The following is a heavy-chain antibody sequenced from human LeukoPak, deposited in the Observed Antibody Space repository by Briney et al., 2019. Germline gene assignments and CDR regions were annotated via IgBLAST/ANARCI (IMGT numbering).Heavy chain of an antibody. D-gene: IGHD2-2*01. V-gene: IGHV1-18*01. J-gene: IGHJ4*02. CDR1: GYTFTTYD. CDR3: ARGYCGSTSCFNFDY. CDR2: ISAYNGNT. Sequence: GASVKVSCKASGYTFTTYDINWGRKAPGQGLEWMGWISAYNGNTNYAQKLQGRVTMTTDTSTSTAYMELRSLRSDDTAVYYCARGYCGSTSCFNFDYWGQGTLVTVSS.